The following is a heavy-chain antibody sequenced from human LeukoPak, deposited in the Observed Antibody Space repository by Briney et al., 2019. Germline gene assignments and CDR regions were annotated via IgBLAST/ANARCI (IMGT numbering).Heavy chain of an antibody. V-gene: IGHV1-2*02. D-gene: IGHD2-21*01. CDR1: GYSFTDYY. CDR3: ARADRLHGGPYLIGP. J-gene: IGHJ5*02. Sequence: ASVQDSCKASGYSFTDYYMHWVRQAPGQGLEWMGWINPNSGGTNSAQKFQGRVTMTRDTSITTVYMEVSWLTSDDTAIYYCARADRLHGGPYLIGPWGQGTLVTVSS. CDR2: INPNSGGT.